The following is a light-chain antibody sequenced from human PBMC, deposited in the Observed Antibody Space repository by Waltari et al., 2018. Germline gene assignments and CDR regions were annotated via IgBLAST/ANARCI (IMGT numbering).Light chain of an antibody. V-gene: IGKV1-5*03. Sequence: DIQMTQSPSTLSASVGARVTITCRASQSISVWLAWYQQIPGKAPKLLIYKASTLESGVPSRFSGSGSGTEFTLTINSLQPDDFATYYCQQYNSYPLTFGGGTKVEIK. J-gene: IGKJ4*01. CDR1: QSISVW. CDR3: QQYNSYPLT. CDR2: KAS.